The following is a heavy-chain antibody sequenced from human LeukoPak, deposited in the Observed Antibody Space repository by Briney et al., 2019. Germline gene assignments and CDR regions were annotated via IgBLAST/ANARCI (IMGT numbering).Heavy chain of an antibody. Sequence: GGSPRLSCAASGFTFSDYYMSWIRQAPGKGLEGVSYITSSGSTIYYADSVKGRFTISRDNAKNSLYLQMNSLRAEDTAVYYCARESPGDTGDAFDIWGQGTMVTVSS. D-gene: IGHD5-18*01. CDR2: ITSSGSTI. V-gene: IGHV3-11*01. CDR1: GFTFSDYY. CDR3: ARESPGDTGDAFDI. J-gene: IGHJ3*02.